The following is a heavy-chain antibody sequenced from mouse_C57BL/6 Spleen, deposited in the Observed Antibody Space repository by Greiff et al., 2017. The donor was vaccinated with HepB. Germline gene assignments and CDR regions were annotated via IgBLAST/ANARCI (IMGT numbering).Heavy chain of an antibody. V-gene: IGHV5-17*01. CDR2: ISSGSSTI. J-gene: IGHJ1*03. CDR1: GFTFSDYG. D-gene: IGHD2-3*01. CDR3: AREGSGGWLLYWYFDG. Sequence: EVHLVESGGGLVKPGGSLKLSCAASGFTFSDYGMHWVRQAPEKGLEWVAYISSGSSTIYYADTVKGRFTISRDNAKNTLFLQMTSLRSEDTAMYYCAREGSGGWLLYWYFDGWGTGTTVTVSS.